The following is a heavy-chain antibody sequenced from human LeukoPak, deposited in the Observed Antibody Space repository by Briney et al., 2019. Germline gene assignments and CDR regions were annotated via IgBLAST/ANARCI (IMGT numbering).Heavy chain of an antibody. CDR2: IYHNGDT. Sequence: SETLSLTCIVSGGSIISGDYYWSWIRQPPGKGLEWIGYIYHNGDTYYNPSLKSRVSISVDTSKNQFSLKLSSVTAGDTAVYYCARAGVVPAAINRAFDIWGQGSVVTVSS. V-gene: IGHV4-30-4*08. CDR3: ARAGVVPAAINRAFDI. J-gene: IGHJ3*02. CDR1: GGSIISGDYY. D-gene: IGHD2-2*02.